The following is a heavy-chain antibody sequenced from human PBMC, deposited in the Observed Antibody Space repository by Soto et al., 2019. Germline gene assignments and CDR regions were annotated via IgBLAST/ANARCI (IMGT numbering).Heavy chain of an antibody. J-gene: IGHJ6*02. CDR1: GGSVSTGMKY. V-gene: IGHV4-61*01. CDR2: MYKTGET. CDR3: MKAHESGDFLGMSV. Sequence: SETLSLTCTISGGSVSTGMKYWGWVRQPPGKALEFIGYMYKTGETLLNSSLKSRVTLSMETSKNQFSLTLSSVTAADTAVYFCMKAHESGDFLGMSVWGPGTTVTVSS. D-gene: IGHD3-10*01.